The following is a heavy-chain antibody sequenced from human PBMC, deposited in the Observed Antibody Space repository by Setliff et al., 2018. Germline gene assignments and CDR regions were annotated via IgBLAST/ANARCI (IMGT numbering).Heavy chain of an antibody. J-gene: IGHJ4*02. Sequence: SETLSLSCTVSGGSISSGDYYWSWIRQPPGKRLEWIGEIIHSGSANYNPSLKSRVTISMDTSKNQFSLKVSSVTAADTAVYYCARSFSRREKFLLDYWGQGALVTVSS. CDR1: GGSISSGDYY. CDR3: ARSFSRREKFLLDY. CDR2: IIHSGSA. V-gene: IGHV4-34*12.